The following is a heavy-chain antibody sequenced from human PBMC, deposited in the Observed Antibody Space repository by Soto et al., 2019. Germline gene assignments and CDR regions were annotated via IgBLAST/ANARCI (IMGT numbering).Heavy chain of an antibody. CDR3: AGEDSRGSYFGPENF. J-gene: IGHJ4*02. CDR2: MFYSGSA. CDR1: GGSISSSSYH. D-gene: IGHD6-19*01. V-gene: IGHV4-39*01. Sequence: PLETLSLTCSVSGGSISSSSYHWGWIRQPPGKGLEWIGSMFYSGSAYYSPSLKSRVTISVDTSKNQISLKLSSVTAADTAVYYCAGEDSRGSYFGPENFWGQGTLVTVSS.